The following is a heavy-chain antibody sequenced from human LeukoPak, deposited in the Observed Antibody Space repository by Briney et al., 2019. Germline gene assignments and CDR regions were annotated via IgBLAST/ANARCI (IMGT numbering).Heavy chain of an antibody. J-gene: IGHJ5*02. CDR2: IYYSGGT. CDR3: ARVARARYDSSGYYSRTSKFDP. CDR1: GGSISSGGYY. Sequence: SETLSLTCTVSGGSISSGGYYWSWIRQHPGKGLEWIGYIYYSGGTYYNPSLKSRVTISVDTSKNQFSLKLSSVTAADTAVYYCARVARARYDSSGYYSRTSKFDPWGQGTLVTVSS. D-gene: IGHD3-22*01. V-gene: IGHV4-31*03.